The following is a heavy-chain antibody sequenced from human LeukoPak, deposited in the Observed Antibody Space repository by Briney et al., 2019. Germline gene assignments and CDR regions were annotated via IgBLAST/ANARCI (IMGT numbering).Heavy chain of an antibody. CDR1: GFTFSSYA. CDR2: ISYDGSNK. CDR3: ARDAEYDSSGYLGYFDY. V-gene: IGHV3-30-3*01. Sequence: PGGSLRLSCAASGFTFSSYAMHWVRQAPGKGLEWVAVISYDGSNKYYADSVKGRFTISRDNSKNTLYLQMNSLRAEDTAVYYCARDAEYDSSGYLGYFDYWGQGTLVTVSS. J-gene: IGHJ4*02. D-gene: IGHD3-22*01.